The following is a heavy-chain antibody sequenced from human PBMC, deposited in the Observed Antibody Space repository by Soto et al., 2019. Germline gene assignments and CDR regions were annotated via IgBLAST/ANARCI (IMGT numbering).Heavy chain of an antibody. V-gene: IGHV4-31*03. J-gene: IGHJ5*02. CDR2: IYYSGST. D-gene: IGHD1-20*01. CDR1: GGSISSGGYY. Sequence: PSETLSLTCTVSGGSISSGGYYWSWIRQHPGKGLEWIGYIYYSGSTYYNPSLKSRVTISVDTSKNQFSLKLSSVTAADTAVYYCARVGRYNWKKNWFDPWGQGTLVTVSS. CDR3: ARVGRYNWKKNWFDP.